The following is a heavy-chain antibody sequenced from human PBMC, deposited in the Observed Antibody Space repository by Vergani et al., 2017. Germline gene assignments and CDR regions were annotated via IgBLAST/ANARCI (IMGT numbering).Heavy chain of an antibody. CDR3: AKDGRENSDYGYFDY. D-gene: IGHD4-17*01. CDR1: GFSFGDYA. J-gene: IGHJ4*02. CDR2: IRNKAYGGTT. Sequence: VQLVESGGGLVPPGRSLRLSCAASGFSFGDYAMTWVRQAPGKGLEWVAFIRNKAYGGTTEYAASVKGRFTISRDDSKKTLSLQMRSLRADDTAVYYCAKDGRENSDYGYFDYWGQGTLVTVSS. V-gene: IGHV3-49*04.